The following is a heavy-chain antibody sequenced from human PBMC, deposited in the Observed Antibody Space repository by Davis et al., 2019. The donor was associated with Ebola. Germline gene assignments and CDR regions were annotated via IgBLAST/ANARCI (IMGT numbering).Heavy chain of an antibody. D-gene: IGHD5-18*01. CDR1: GFPFSSYG. J-gene: IGHJ6*02. V-gene: IGHV3-30*03. Sequence: GESLKISCAASGFPFSSYGMHWVRQAPGKGLEWVAVISYDGSNKYYADSVKGRFTISRDNAKNSLYLQMNSLRAGDTAVYYCARGYSYGPDTRYYYYGMDVWGQGTTVTVSS. CDR2: ISYDGSNK. CDR3: ARGYSYGPDTRYYYYGMDV.